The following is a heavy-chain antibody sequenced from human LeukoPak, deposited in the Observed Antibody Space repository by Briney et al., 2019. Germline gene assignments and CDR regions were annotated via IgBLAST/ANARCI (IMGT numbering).Heavy chain of an antibody. CDR3: ASRVVTARTIDY. J-gene: IGHJ4*02. Sequence: SETRSLTCAVYGGSFGGYYWSWIRQPPGKGLEWIGEINHSGSTNYNPSLKSRVTISVDTSKDQFSLKLSSVTAADTAVYYCASRVVTARTIDYWGQGTLVTVSS. CDR2: INHSGST. CDR1: GGSFGGYY. V-gene: IGHV4-34*01. D-gene: IGHD2-21*02.